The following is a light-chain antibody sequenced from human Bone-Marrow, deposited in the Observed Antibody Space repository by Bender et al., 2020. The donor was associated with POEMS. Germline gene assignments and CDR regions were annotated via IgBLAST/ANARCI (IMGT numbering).Light chain of an antibody. Sequence: QSALTQPPSVSGSPGQSITISCTGTSSDVGSHNLVSWYQQHPGKAPKLMIYEDNKRPSGVSNRFSGSKSGITASLTISGLQAEDEAEYYCCSYAGSNTWVFGGGTKLTVL. CDR3: CSYAGSNTWV. CDR2: EDN. J-gene: IGLJ3*02. V-gene: IGLV2-23*01. CDR1: SSDVGSHNL.